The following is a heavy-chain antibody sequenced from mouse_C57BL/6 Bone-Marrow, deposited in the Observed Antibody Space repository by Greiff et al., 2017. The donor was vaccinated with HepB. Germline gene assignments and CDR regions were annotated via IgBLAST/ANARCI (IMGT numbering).Heavy chain of an antibody. CDR2: ISSGGSYT. CDR3: ARPPFAY. J-gene: IGHJ3*01. CDR1: GFTFSSYG. V-gene: IGHV5-6*01. Sequence: EVHLVESGGDLVKPGGSLKLSCAASGFTFSSYGMSWVRQTPDKRLEWVATISSGGSYTYYPDSVKGRFTISRDNAKNTLYLHMSSLKSEDTAMYYCARPPFAYWGQGTLVTVSA.